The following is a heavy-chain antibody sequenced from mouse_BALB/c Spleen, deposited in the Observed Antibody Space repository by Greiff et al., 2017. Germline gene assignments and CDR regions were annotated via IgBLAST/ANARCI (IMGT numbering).Heavy chain of an antibody. CDR3: ARSGDYYGSSLFDY. Sequence: EVKLVESGGGLVQPGGSRKLSCAASGFTFSSFGMHWVRQAPEKGLEWVAYISSGSSTIYYADTVKGRFTISRDNPKNTLFLQMTSLRSEDTAMYYCARSGDYYGSSLFDYWGQGTTLTVSS. CDR1: GFTFSSFG. CDR2: ISSGSSTI. J-gene: IGHJ2*01. D-gene: IGHD1-1*01. V-gene: IGHV5-17*02.